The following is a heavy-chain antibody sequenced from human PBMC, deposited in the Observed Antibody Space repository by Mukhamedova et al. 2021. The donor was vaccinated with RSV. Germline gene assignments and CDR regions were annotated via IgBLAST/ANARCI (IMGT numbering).Heavy chain of an antibody. J-gene: IGHJ6*02. D-gene: IGHD3-3*01. CDR3: ARTRITIFGVVQGLYGMDV. Sequence: YDNPSLKSRVTISVDTSKNQFSLKLSSVTAADTAVYYCARTRITIFGVVQGLYGMDVWGQGTTVTVSS. V-gene: IGHV4-39*07.